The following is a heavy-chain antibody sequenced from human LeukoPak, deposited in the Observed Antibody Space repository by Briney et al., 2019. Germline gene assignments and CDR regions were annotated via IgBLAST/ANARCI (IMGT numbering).Heavy chain of an antibody. Sequence: PSETLSLTCTVSGGSISSYYWSWIRQPPGKGLEWIGYIYYSGSTNYNPSLKSRVTISVDTSKNQFSLKLSSVTAADTAVYYCAKAVAGTQVWFDPWGQGTLVTVSS. CDR1: GGSISSYY. V-gene: IGHV4-59*01. CDR3: AKAVAGTQVWFDP. CDR2: IYYSGST. J-gene: IGHJ5*02. D-gene: IGHD6-19*01.